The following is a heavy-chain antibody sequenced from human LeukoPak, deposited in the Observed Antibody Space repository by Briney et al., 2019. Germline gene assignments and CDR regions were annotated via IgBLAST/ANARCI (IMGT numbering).Heavy chain of an antibody. J-gene: IGHJ3*02. Sequence: GASVKVSCKASGGTFSSYAISWVRQAPGQGLEWMGGIIPIFGTANYAQKFQGRVTITTDESTSTAYMELSSLRSEDTAVYYCARAAAAGFDAFDIWGQGTMVTVSS. CDR1: GGTFSSYA. D-gene: IGHD6-13*01. CDR3: ARAAAAGFDAFDI. CDR2: IIPIFGTA. V-gene: IGHV1-69*05.